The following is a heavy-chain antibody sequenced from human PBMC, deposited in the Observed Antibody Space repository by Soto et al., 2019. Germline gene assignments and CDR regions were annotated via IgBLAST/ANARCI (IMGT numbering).Heavy chain of an antibody. J-gene: IGHJ4*02. Sequence: ASVKVSCKASGYTFTSYGISWVRQAPGQGLEWMGWISAYNGNTNYAQKLQGRVTTTTDTSTSTAYMELRSLRSDDTAVYYCAGDRCTNGVCYYFFDYWGQGTLVTVS. CDR2: ISAYNGNT. CDR3: AGDRCTNGVCYYFFDY. CDR1: GYTFTSYG. D-gene: IGHD2-8*01. V-gene: IGHV1-18*01.